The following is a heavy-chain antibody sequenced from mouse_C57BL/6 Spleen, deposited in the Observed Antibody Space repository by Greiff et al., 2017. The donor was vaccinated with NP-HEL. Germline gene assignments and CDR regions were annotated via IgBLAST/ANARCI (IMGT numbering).Heavy chain of an antibody. D-gene: IGHD2-1*01. J-gene: IGHJ4*01. CDR2: FYPGSGSI. V-gene: IGHV1-62-2*01. CDR1: GYTFTEYT. Sequence: VKLQQSGAELVKPGASVKLSCKASGYTFTEYTIHWVKQRSGQGLEWIGWFYPGSGSIKYNEKFKDKATLTADKSSSTVYMELSRLTSEDSAVYFCARHEEGPFYYHYAMDYWGQGTSVTVSS. CDR3: ARHEEGPFYYHYAMDY.